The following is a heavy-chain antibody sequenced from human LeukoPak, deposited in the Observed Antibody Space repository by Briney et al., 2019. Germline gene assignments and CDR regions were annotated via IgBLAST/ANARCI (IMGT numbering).Heavy chain of an antibody. D-gene: IGHD6-25*01. V-gene: IGHV1-46*01. CDR1: GYTFTSYC. J-gene: IGHJ4*02. CDR2: INPSGGST. CDR3: ARDASSGIDY. Sequence: ASVKVSCKASGYTFTSYCMHWVRQAPGQGLEWMGTINPSGGSTSYAQKFQGRVTMTRDTSTSTVYMELSSLRSEDTAVYYCARDASSGIDYWGQGTLVTVSS.